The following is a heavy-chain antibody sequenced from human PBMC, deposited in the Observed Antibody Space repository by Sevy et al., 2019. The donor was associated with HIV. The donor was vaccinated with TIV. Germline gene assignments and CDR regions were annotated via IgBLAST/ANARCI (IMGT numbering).Heavy chain of an antibody. CDR3: SRVAVEDCTNDWYHRIDH. V-gene: IGHV3-30-3*01. D-gene: IGHD2-8*01. CDR2: ISYDGVNK. CDR1: GFTFHTYA. Sequence: GGSLRLSCAASGFTFHTYAVLWVRQAPGKGLEWLTLISYDGVNKYSADSVKGRFTTSRNNSKNTQNLHTDSLRVEDPALYYCSRVAVEDCTNDWYHRIDHWGQGTLVTVSS. J-gene: IGHJ4*02.